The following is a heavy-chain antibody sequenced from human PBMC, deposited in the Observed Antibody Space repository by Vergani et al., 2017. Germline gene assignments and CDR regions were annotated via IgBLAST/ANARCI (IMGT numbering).Heavy chain of an antibody. D-gene: IGHD2-2*01. V-gene: IGHV5-51*01. CDR2: IYPGDSDT. Sequence: EVQLEPSGAEVKTPGESLKISCKGSGYSFTNYWLGWVSQMPGKGLEWMGIIYPGDSDTSYSPSFQGQVTISADKSISTAYLQWSSLKASDTAIYYCARRSGSTCLDYWGQGTLVTVSS. J-gene: IGHJ4*02. CDR1: GYSFTNYW. CDR3: ARRSGSTCLDY.